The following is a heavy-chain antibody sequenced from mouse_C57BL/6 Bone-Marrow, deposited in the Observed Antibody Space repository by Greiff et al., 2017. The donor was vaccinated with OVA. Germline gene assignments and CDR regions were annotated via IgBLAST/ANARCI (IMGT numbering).Heavy chain of an antibody. CDR1: GFSLTSYG. CDR3: DRQIGSQSPYYYAMDY. Sequence: QVQLKESGPGLVAPSQSLSITCTVSGFSLTSYGVHWVRQPPGKGLEWLVVIWSDGSTTYNSALKSRLSILKDNSKSHVFLKMNSLQTDDTAMYYCDRQIGSQSPYYYAMDYWGQGTSVTVSS. V-gene: IGHV2-6-1*01. J-gene: IGHJ4*01. D-gene: IGHD2-14*01. CDR2: IWSDGST.